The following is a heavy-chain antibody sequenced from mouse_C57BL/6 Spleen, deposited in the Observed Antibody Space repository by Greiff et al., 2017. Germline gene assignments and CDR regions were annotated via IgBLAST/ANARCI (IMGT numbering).Heavy chain of an antibody. V-gene: IGHV1-50*01. CDR3: ATWDY. J-gene: IGHJ2*01. Sequence: QVQLQQPGAELVKPGASVKLSCKASGYTFTSYCMQWVNQRPGQGLEWIGEIDTSDSYTNYNQKFKGKATLTVDTSYSTAYMQISSLTSEDSAVYYCATWDYWGQGTTLTVSS. CDR1: GYTFTSYC. CDR2: IDTSDSYT.